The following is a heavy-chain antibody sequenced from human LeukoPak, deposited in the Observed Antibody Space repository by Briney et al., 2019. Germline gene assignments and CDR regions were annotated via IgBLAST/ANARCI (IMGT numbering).Heavy chain of an antibody. D-gene: IGHD1-1*01. CDR2: IYYSGST. CDR1: GGSISSGGYY. Sequence: SETLSLTCTVSGGSISSGGYYWSWIRQHPGKGLEWIGYIYYSGSTYYNPSLKSRVTISVDTSKNQFSLKLSSVTAADTAVYYSARSRPASADNSWRFDPWGQGTLVTVSS. J-gene: IGHJ5*02. CDR3: ARSRPASADNSWRFDP. V-gene: IGHV4-31*03.